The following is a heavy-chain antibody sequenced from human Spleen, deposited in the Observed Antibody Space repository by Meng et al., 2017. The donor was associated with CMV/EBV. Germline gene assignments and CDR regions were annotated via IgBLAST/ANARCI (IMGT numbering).Heavy chain of an antibody. Sequence: GGSLRLSCAASGFTFSSYAMSWVRQAPGKGLEWVSAISGSGGSTYYADSVKGRFTISRDNSKNTLYLQMNSLRAEDTAVYYCARGIAHRHIVVVPAAPGRWFDPWGQGTLVTVSS. CDR3: ARGIAHRHIVVVPAAPGRWFDP. V-gene: IGHV3-23*01. D-gene: IGHD2-2*01. J-gene: IGHJ5*02. CDR2: ISGSGGST. CDR1: GFTFSSYA.